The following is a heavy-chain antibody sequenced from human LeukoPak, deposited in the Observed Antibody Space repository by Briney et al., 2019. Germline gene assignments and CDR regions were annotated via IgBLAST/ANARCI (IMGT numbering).Heavy chain of an antibody. V-gene: IGHV4-34*01. CDR2: INHSGST. CDR3: ARLGKYYYYMDV. Sequence: PSETLSLTCAVYGGSFSGYYWSWIRQSPGKGLEWIGEINHSGSTNYNPSLKSRVTISVDTSKNQFSLKLSSVTAADTAVYYCARLGKYYYYMDVWGKGTTVTISS. CDR1: GGSFSGYY. J-gene: IGHJ6*03. D-gene: IGHD4-23*01.